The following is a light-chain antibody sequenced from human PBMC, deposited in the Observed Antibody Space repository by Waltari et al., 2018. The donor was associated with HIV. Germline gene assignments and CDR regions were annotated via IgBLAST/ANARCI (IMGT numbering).Light chain of an antibody. CDR2: STS. V-gene: IGKV3-20*01. Sequence: IVLTQSPGTLSLSPGERATLSCRASQSVTSGYLAWYQQKPGQAPRLLIYSTSKRATGIPDRFSGSGSGTDFSLTIDKLEPEDFGVYWCQQYGSSPYTFGRGTILEL. CDR1: QSVTSGY. J-gene: IGKJ2*01. CDR3: QQYGSSPYT.